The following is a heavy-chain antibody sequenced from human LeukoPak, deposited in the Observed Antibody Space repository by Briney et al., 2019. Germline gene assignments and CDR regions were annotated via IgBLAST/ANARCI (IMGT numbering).Heavy chain of an antibody. CDR3: ARGVTAGDYFDY. Sequence: SETLSLTCAVYGGSFSGYYWSWIRQPPGKGLEWIGEINHSGSTNYNPSLKSRVTISVDTSKDQFSLKLSSVTAADTAVYYCARGVTAGDYFDYWGQGTLVTVSS. CDR1: GGSFSGYY. D-gene: IGHD2-21*02. CDR2: INHSGST. V-gene: IGHV4-34*01. J-gene: IGHJ4*02.